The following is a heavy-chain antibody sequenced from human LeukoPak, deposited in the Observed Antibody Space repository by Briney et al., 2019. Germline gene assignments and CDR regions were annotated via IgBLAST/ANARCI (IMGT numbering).Heavy chain of an antibody. CDR2: LSGSGVNT. CDR3: ARQGEDY. Sequence: GGSLRLSCAASGITFSSYAMTWVRQAPGKGLEWVSALSGSGVNTYYANSVKGRFTISRDNAKNSLYLQMNSLRAEDTAVYYCARQGEDYWGQGTLVTVSS. CDR1: GITFSSYA. J-gene: IGHJ4*02. V-gene: IGHV3-23*01.